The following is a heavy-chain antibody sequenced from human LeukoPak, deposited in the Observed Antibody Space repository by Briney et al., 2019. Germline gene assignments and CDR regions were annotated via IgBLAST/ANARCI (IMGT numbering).Heavy chain of an antibody. D-gene: IGHD4-23*01. Sequence: PGGSLRLSCAASGFTFSSYAMHWVRQAPGKGLEWVAVISYDGSNKYYADSVKGRFTISRDNSKNTLYLQMNSLRAEDTAVYYCARVMTTVVTQYYFDYWSQGTLVTVSS. CDR3: ARVMTTVVTQYYFDY. CDR2: ISYDGSNK. CDR1: GFTFSSYA. J-gene: IGHJ4*02. V-gene: IGHV3-30-3*01.